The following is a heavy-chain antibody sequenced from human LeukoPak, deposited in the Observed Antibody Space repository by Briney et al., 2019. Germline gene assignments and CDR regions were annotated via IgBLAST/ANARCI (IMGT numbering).Heavy chain of an antibody. Sequence: ASVKVSCKASGYTFTSYGISWVRQAPGQGLEWRGWISAYNGNTNYAQKLQGRVTMTTDTSTSTASMELRSLRSDDTAVYYCARDLTGPYSSSSGLDYCGQGTLVTVSS. V-gene: IGHV1-18*01. CDR1: GYTFTSYG. CDR3: ARDLTGPYSSSSGLDY. D-gene: IGHD6-6*01. CDR2: ISAYNGNT. J-gene: IGHJ4*02.